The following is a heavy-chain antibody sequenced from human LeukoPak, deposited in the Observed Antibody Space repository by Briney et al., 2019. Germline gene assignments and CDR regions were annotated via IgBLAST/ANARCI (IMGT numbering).Heavy chain of an antibody. CDR2: IYYGGST. V-gene: IGHV4-59*08. J-gene: IGHJ3*02. CDR3: ARRGYVSGAFDI. CDR1: GGSISSYY. D-gene: IGHD6-13*01. Sequence: PSETLSLTCTVSGGSISSYYWSWIRQPPGKGLEWIGYIYYGGSTNYNPSLKSRVTISEDTSKNQFSLKLSSVTAADTAVYYCARRGYVSGAFDIWGQGTMVTVSS.